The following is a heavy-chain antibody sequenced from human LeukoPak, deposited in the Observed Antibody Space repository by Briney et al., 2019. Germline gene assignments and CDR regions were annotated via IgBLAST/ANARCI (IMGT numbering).Heavy chain of an antibody. Sequence: ASVKVSCKVSGYTLTELSMHWVRQAPGKGLEWMGGFDPEDGETIYAQKFQGRVTMTEDTSTDTAYMELSSLRSEDTAVYYCATPLEIAAAGTRRRSVFDYWGQGTLVTVSS. CDR3: ATPLEIAAAGTRRRSVFDY. J-gene: IGHJ4*02. CDR2: FDPEDGET. CDR1: GYTLTELS. V-gene: IGHV1-24*01. D-gene: IGHD6-13*01.